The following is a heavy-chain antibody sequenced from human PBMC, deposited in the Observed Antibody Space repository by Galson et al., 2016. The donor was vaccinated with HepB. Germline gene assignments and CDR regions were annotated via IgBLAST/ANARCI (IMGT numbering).Heavy chain of an antibody. CDR2: IYHGGNT. CDR3: ARVFGYIVVDPGVKGGACDI. J-gene: IGHJ3*02. CDR1: GGSIISGGYY. D-gene: IGHD2-21*01. Sequence: TLSLTCTASGGSIISGGYYWSWIRQHPGKGLEWIGYIYHGGNTFYNPSLKSRVSISIDRSKNQFSLNLNSVTAADTAMYYCARVFGYIVVDPGVKGGACDIWGQGTKVTVSS. V-gene: IGHV4-31*03.